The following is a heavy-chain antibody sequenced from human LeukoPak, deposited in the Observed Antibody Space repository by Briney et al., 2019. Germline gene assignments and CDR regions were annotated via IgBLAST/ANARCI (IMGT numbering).Heavy chain of an antibody. D-gene: IGHD2-2*01. Sequence: SQTLSLTCAVSGGSINSGGYSWSWIRQPPGKGLEWIGYIYHSGSTYYNPSLKSRVTISVDRSKNQFSLKLSSVTAADTAVYYCARGYCSSTSCYRFHGMDVWGQGTTVTVSS. CDR3: ARGYCSSTSCYRFHGMDV. J-gene: IGHJ6*02. CDR1: GGSINSGGYS. V-gene: IGHV4-30-2*01. CDR2: IYHSGST.